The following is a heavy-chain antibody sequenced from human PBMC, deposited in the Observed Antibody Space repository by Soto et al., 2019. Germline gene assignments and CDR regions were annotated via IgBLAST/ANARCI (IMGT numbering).Heavy chain of an antibody. D-gene: IGHD6-19*01. Sequence: GASVKVSCKASGYIFSDHYMHWVRQAPGQGLEWMGWIYPKNGATKYAQKFQGRVTVTRDTSINTAYMDLSRLRSDDTAVYYCARQAGGSAWYSWFDPWGQGTLVTVSS. CDR3: ARQAGGSAWYSWFDP. V-gene: IGHV1-2*02. CDR2: IYPKNGAT. CDR1: GYIFSDHY. J-gene: IGHJ5*02.